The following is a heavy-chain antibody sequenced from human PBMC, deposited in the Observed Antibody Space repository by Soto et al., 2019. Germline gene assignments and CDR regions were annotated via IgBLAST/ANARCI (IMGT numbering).Heavy chain of an antibody. V-gene: IGHV2-5*02. J-gene: IGHJ4*02. Sequence: SGPTLVNPTQTLTLTCTFSGFSLSTSGVGVGWIRQPPGKALEWLALIYWDDDKRYSPSLKSRLTITKDTSKNQVVLTMTNMDPVDTATYSCAHRLPGNTANWNYGTFDYWSQGALVTVSS. CDR3: AHRLPGNTANWNYGTFDY. CDR2: IYWDDDK. D-gene: IGHD1-7*01. CDR1: GFSLSTSGVG.